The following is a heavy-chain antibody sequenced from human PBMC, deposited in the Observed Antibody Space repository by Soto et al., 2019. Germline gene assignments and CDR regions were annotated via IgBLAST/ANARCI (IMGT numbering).Heavy chain of an antibody. CDR1: GYTFTDHG. D-gene: IGHD3-10*01. Sequence: QVQLVQSGPEVKKPGASVTVSCKTSGYTFTDHGIDWVRQAPGQGLEWVGWVSSYNGNTNYAYNLKDRVIMTTDASKSTAYMELRGLRSDDTAVYYCASEVEGSYSPADFWGQGTPVTVSS. CDR3: ASEVEGSYSPADF. V-gene: IGHV1-18*01. J-gene: IGHJ4*02. CDR2: VSSYNGNT.